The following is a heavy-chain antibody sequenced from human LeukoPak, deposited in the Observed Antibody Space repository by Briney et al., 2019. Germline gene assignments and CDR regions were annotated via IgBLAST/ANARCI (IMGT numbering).Heavy chain of an antibody. CDR2: FSSSGST. CDR3: AKDGLDGRGYYYFDY. J-gene: IGHJ4*02. V-gene: IGHV3-23*01. CDR1: GFTFSRYT. D-gene: IGHD3-22*01. Sequence: GGSLRLSCAASGFTFSRYTMSWVRQAPGKGLEWVSAFSSSGSTHYSDSVKGRFTISRDNSKNTLYLQMSSLRAEDTAVYYCAKDGLDGRGYYYFDYWGQGTLVTVSS.